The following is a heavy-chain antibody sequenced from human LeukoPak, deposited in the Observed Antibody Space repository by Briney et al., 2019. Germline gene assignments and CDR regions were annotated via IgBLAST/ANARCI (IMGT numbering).Heavy chain of an antibody. CDR1: GYTFTGYY. CDR2: INPNSGGT. Sequence: ASVKVSCKASGYTFTGYYMHWVRQAPGQGLEWMGWINPNSGGTNYAQKFQGRVTMTRDTSISTAYMELSSLRSEDTAVYYCARAAPSEYDFWSGYYLYYYYYYMDVWGKGTTVTVSS. V-gene: IGHV1-2*02. CDR3: ARAAPSEYDFWSGYYLYYYYYYMDV. J-gene: IGHJ6*03. D-gene: IGHD3-3*01.